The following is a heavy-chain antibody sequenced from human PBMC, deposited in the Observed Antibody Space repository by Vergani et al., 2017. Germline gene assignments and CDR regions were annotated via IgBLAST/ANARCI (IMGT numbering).Heavy chain of an antibody. V-gene: IGHV3-33*01. J-gene: IGHJ6*02. Sequence: QVQLVESGGGVVQPGRSLRLSCAASGFTFSSYGMHWVRQAPGKGLEWVAVIWYDGSNKYYADSVKGRFTISRDNSKNTLYLQMNSLRAEDTAVYYCARDLFSDTAMVETYYYYGMDVWGQGP. CDR3: ARDLFSDTAMVETYYYYGMDV. D-gene: IGHD5-18*01. CDR1: GFTFSSYG. CDR2: IWYDGSNK.